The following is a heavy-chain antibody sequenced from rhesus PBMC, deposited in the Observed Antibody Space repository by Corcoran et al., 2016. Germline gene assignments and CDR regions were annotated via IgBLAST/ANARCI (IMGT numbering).Heavy chain of an antibody. CDR2: IYGSGGST. D-gene: IGHD2-15*01. CDR1: GGSISDSYY. CDR3: ERGGKACRSTYCSSGWYFDL. J-gene: IGHJ2*01. V-gene: IGHV4-106*01. Sequence: QVQLQESGPGLVKPSETLSLTCTVSGGSISDSYYWSWIRQPPGKGLERMGLIYGSGGSTNSYPPLRIRVTISRDPAQNQFSLKLSAVTAADTAVYYCERGGKACRSTYCSSGWYFDLWGPGTPITISS.